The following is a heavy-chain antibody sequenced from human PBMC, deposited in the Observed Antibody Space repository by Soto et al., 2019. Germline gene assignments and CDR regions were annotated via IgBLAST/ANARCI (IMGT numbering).Heavy chain of an antibody. D-gene: IGHD6-13*01. V-gene: IGHV4-31*03. Sequence: SETLSLTCTVSGGSISSGGYYWSWIRQHPGKGLEWIGYIYYSGSTYYNPSLKSRVTISVDTSKNQFSLKLSSVTAADTAVYYCATTQKAAAASFDYWGQGTLVTVSS. CDR2: IYYSGST. CDR3: ATTQKAAAASFDY. CDR1: GGSISSGGYY. J-gene: IGHJ4*02.